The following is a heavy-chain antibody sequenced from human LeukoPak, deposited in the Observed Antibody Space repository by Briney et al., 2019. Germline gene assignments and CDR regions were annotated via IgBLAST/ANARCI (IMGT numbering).Heavy chain of an antibody. V-gene: IGHV1-18*01. J-gene: IGHJ5*02. CDR2: ISAYNGNT. CDR3: ASVEYEGATTGWFDP. Sequence: ASVKVSCKASGYTFPSYGISWVRQAPGQGLEWIGWISAYNGNTNYAQKLQGRVTMTTDTSTSTAYMELRSLRSDDTAVYYCASVEYEGATTGWFDPWGQGTLVTVSS. CDR1: GYTFPSYG. D-gene: IGHD1-26*01.